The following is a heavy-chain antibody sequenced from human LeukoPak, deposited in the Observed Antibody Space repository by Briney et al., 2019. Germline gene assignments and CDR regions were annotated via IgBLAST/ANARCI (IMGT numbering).Heavy chain of an antibody. V-gene: IGHV3-21*01. D-gene: IGHD3-16*01. J-gene: IGHJ6*02. CDR1: GFTFSSYS. Sequence: NAGGSLRLSCAASGFTFSSYSMNWVRQAPGKGLEWVSSISSSSSYIYYADSVKGRFTISRDNAKNSLYLQMNSLRAEDTAVYYCARAWGSYYYYGMDVWGQGTTVTVSS. CDR3: ARAWGSYYYYGMDV. CDR2: ISSSSSYI.